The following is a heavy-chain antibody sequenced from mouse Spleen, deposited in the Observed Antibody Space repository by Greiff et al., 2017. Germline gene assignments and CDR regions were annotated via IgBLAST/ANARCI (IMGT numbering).Heavy chain of an antibody. D-gene: IGHD1-1*01. V-gene: IGHV1-64*01. CDR3: ARHYYGSSYDY. Sequence: VKLQQPGAELVKPGASVKLSCKASGYTFTSYWMHWVKQRPGQGLEWIGMIHPNSGSTNYNEKFKSKATLTVDKSSSTAYMQLSSLTSEDSAVYYCARHYYGSSYDYWGQGTTLTVSS. J-gene: IGHJ2*01. CDR1: GYTFTSYW. CDR2: IHPNSGST.